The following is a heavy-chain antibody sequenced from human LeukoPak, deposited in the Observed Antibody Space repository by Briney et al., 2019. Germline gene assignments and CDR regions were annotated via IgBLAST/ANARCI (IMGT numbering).Heavy chain of an antibody. CDR2: ISGGDGST. CDR1: GFTFSSYA. Sequence: GGSLRLSCAASGFTFSSYAMSWVRQAPGKGLEWVSAISGGDGSTYYADSVKGRFTISRDNSKSTMYLQMNSLRAEDTAVYYCAKHYGSSSTNWFDPWGQGTLVTVSS. D-gene: IGHD6-6*01. J-gene: IGHJ5*02. CDR3: AKHYGSSSTNWFDP. V-gene: IGHV3-23*01.